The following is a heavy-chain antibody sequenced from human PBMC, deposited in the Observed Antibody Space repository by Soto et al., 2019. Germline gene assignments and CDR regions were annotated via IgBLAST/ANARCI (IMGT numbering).Heavy chain of an antibody. CDR1: GFTFSDYY. CDR3: ARGRKSVSSTSWHYYYYMDV. CDR2: ISSSGSTI. D-gene: IGHD2-2*01. Sequence: GESLKISCAASGFTFSDYYMSWIRQAPGKGLEWVSYISSSGSTIYYADSVKGRFTISRDNAKNSLYLQMNSLRAEDTAVYYCARGRKSVSSTSWHYYYYMDVWGKGTTVTVSS. J-gene: IGHJ6*03. V-gene: IGHV3-11*01.